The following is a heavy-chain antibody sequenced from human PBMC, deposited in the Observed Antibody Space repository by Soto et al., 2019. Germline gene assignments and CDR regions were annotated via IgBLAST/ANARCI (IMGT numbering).Heavy chain of an antibody. V-gene: IGHV1-69*12. D-gene: IGHD3-3*01. CDR2: SIPLFGTA. CDR1: EGTFSRYT. J-gene: IGHJ5*02. Sequence: QVQLGQSGAEVKKPGSSVKVSFKASEGTFSRYTISWVRQAPGQGLEWMGGSIPLFGTANYAQKFQGRVTMTADESTCTVYMELRSLRSEDTAMYYGASGLEWFDPWGQGTLVTVSS. CDR3: ASGLEWFDP.